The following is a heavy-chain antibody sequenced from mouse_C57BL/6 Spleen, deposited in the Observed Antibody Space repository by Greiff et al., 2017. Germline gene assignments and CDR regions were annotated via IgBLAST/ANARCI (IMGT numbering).Heavy chain of an antibody. D-gene: IGHD2-5*01. V-gene: IGHV5-16*01. CDR2: INYDGSST. CDR3: ARGGDYSNLFAY. Sequence: EVKVEESEGGLVQPGSSMKLSCTASGFTFSDYYMAWVRQVPEKGLEWVANINYDGSSTYYLDSLKSRFIISRDNAKNILYLQMSSLKSEDTATYYCARGGDYSNLFAYWGQGTLVTVSA. J-gene: IGHJ3*01. CDR1: GFTFSDYY.